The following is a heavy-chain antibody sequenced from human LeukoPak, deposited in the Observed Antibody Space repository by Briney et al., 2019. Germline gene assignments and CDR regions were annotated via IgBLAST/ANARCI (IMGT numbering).Heavy chain of an antibody. CDR1: GFTFNKYG. J-gene: IGHJ5*01. D-gene: IGHD3-10*01. CDR3: ARDGSGLAVRGWFDF. V-gene: IGHV3-33*01. CDR2: IWYDGSYE. Sequence: GGSLRLFCVASGFTFNKYGVHWVRQAPGKGLEWVAVIWYDGSYEYYADSVKGRLAISRDNDKNTVNLQMNSLRVEDTAVYYCARDGSGLAVRGWFDFWGQGTLVTVSS.